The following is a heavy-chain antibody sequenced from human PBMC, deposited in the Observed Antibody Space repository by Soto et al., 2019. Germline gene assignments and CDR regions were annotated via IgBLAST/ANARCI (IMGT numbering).Heavy chain of an antibody. V-gene: IGHV4-30-2*01. D-gene: IGHD3-10*01. CDR1: GGSISSGGYS. CDR2: IYHSGST. Sequence: TLSLTCAVSGGSISSGGYSWSWIRQPPGKGLEWIGYIYHSGSTYYNPSLKSRVTISVDRSKNQFSLKLSSVTAADTAVYYCARAIYYYGSGSYFAGFDPWGQGTLVTASS. J-gene: IGHJ5*02. CDR3: ARAIYYYGSGSYFAGFDP.